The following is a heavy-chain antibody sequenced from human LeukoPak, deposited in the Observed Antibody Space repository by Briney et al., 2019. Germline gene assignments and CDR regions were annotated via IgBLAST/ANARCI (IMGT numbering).Heavy chain of an antibody. CDR2: IIPIYGRA. Sequence: SVKVSCKASGVTFGSYDFTFTSYAISWVRLAPGQGLEWMGGIIPIYGRANYPQKFQGRVTITADESTGTVTMQLSSLRSEDTAVYFCAGFFYDNSNDAFDIWGQGTVVTVS. V-gene: IGHV1-69*13. CDR3: AGFFYDNSNDAFDI. D-gene: IGHD3-22*01. CDR1: GVTFGSYDFTFTSYA. J-gene: IGHJ3*02.